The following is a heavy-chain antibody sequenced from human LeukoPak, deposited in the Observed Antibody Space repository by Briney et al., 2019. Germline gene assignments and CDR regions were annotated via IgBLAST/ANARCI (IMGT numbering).Heavy chain of an antibody. V-gene: IGHV4-4*07. CDR3: ARDLSGSSPYYYGSGSHNWFDP. CDR2: IYTSGST. CDR1: GGSISSYY. D-gene: IGHD3-10*01. Sequence: SETLSLTCTVSGGSISSYYWSWIRQPAGKGLEWIGRIYTSGSTNYNPSLKSRVTMSVDTSKNQFSLKLSSVTAAGTAVYYCARDLSGSSPYYYGSGSHNWFDPWGQGTLVTVSS. J-gene: IGHJ5*02.